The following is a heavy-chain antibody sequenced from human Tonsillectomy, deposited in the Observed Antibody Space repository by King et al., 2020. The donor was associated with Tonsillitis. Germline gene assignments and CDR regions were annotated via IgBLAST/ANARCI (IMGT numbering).Heavy chain of an antibody. CDR1: GGSISTSGYY. CDR2: IYHTGST. CDR3: ARDRDLGTTDNWNDVRSYFGMDV. Sequence: VQLQESGPGLVKPSQILSLTCTVSGGSISTSGYYWSWIRQYPEKGLEWIVYIYHTGSTYYNPSLRGRVSITVDTPKNQFSLKLKSVNAADTAVYYCARDRDLGTTDNWNDVRSYFGMDVWGPGITVTV. D-gene: IGHD1-20*01. J-gene: IGHJ6*02. V-gene: IGHV4-31*03.